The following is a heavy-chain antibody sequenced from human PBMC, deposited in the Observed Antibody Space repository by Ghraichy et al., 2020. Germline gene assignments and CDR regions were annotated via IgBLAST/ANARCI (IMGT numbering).Heavy chain of an antibody. D-gene: IGHD3-16*01. Sequence: SETLSLTCAVYGGSFSGYYWSWIRQPPGKGLEWIGEINHSGSTNYNPSLKSRVTISVDTSKNQFSLKLSSVTAADTAVYYCARDPGFGYQVRYFDYWGQGTLVTVSS. CDR2: INHSGST. J-gene: IGHJ4*02. CDR1: GGSFSGYY. V-gene: IGHV4-34*01. CDR3: ARDPGFGYQVRYFDY.